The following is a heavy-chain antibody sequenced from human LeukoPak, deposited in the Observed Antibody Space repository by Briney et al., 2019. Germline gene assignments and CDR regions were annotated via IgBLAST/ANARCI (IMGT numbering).Heavy chain of an antibody. CDR2: ISSSSSYT. J-gene: IGHJ3*02. CDR3: ARGLSSSSCFYAFAI. V-gene: IGHV3-11*06. Sequence: GGSLRLSCPASGFTVSSNYMSWVRQAPGKGLEWVSYISSSSSYTNYADSVKGRFTISRDNAKNSLYLQMNSLRAEDTAVYYCARGLSSSSCFYAFAIWPQGTMVTVSS. D-gene: IGHD6-13*01. CDR1: GFTVSSNY.